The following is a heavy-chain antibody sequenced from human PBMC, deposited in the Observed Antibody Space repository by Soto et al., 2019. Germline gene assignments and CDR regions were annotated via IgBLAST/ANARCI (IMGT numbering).Heavy chain of an antibody. CDR3: ARDGMTTVIRWAINWNYGVDY. Sequence: GGSLRLSCAASGFTFSSYAMHWIRQAPGKGLEWVAVISYDGSNKYYADSVKGRFTISRDNSKNTLYLQMNSLRAEDTAVYYCARDGMTTVIRWAINWNYGVDYWGQGTLVTVSS. D-gene: IGHD1-7*01. J-gene: IGHJ4*02. CDR1: GFTFSSYA. CDR2: ISYDGSNK. V-gene: IGHV3-30-3*01.